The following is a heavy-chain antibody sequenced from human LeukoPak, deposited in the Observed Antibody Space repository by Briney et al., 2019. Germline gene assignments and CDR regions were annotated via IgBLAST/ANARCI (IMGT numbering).Heavy chain of an antibody. CDR2: ISSSGSTI. D-gene: IGHD3-10*01. Sequence: GGSLRLSCAASGFTFSDYYMSWIRQAPGKGLEWVSYISSSGSTIYYADSVKGRFTISRDNAKNSLYLQMNSLRAEDTAVYYCARDYRNRRGVIRVTPRGLAFDIWGQGTMVTVSS. J-gene: IGHJ3*02. CDR1: GFTFSDYY. V-gene: IGHV3-11*01. CDR3: ARDYRNRRGVIRVTPRGLAFDI.